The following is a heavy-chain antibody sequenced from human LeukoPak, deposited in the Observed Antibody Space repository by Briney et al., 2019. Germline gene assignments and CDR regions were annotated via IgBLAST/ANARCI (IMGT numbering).Heavy chain of an antibody. CDR3: GRSPSRSGRFDY. Sequence: PSETLSLTCTVSGGSISNGGYFWTWIRQHPGKGLEWIGYLSYSGSTYYNPSLKSRLTISVDTSKNHFSRKLSSLAAADTAEYYCGRSPSRSGRFDYWGQGTLVTVSS. V-gene: IGHV4-31*03. J-gene: IGHJ4*02. CDR2: LSYSGST. D-gene: IGHD3-3*01. CDR1: GGSISNGGYF.